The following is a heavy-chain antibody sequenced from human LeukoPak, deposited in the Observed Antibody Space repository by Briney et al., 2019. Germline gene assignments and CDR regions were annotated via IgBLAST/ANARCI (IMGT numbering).Heavy chain of an antibody. CDR1: GFTFSTYW. J-gene: IGHJ2*01. CDR2: IKKDGTEK. D-gene: IGHD6-19*01. CDR3: ARPYSSGWYGGFDL. Sequence: GGSLRLSCAASGFTFSTYWMSWVRQAPGKGLEWVANIKKDGTEKYYVDSVKGRFTISRDNAKNSLYLQMNSLRAEDTAVYYCARPYSSGWYGGFDLWGRGTLVTVPS. V-gene: IGHV3-7*05.